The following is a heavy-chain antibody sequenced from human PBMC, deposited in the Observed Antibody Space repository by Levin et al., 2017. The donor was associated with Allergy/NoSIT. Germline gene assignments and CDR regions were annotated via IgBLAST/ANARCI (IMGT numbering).Heavy chain of an antibody. CDR3: ARDFIVVVPAAPLQPHYGMDV. Sequence: GGSLRLSCAASGFTFSSYWMSWVRQAPGKGLEWVANIKQDGSEKYYVDSVKGRFTISRDNAKNSLYLQMNSLRAEDTAVYYCARDFIVVVPAAPLQPHYGMDVWGQGTTVTVSS. J-gene: IGHJ6*02. CDR1: GFTFSSYW. V-gene: IGHV3-7*01. D-gene: IGHD2-2*01. CDR2: IKQDGSEK.